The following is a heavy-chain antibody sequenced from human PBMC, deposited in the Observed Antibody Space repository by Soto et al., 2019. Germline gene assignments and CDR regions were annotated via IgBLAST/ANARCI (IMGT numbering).Heavy chain of an antibody. CDR1: GYTFTSYY. D-gene: IGHD5-18*01. CDR2: INPSGGST. Sequence: QVQLVQSGAEVKKPGASVKVSCKASGYTFTSYYMHWVRQAPEQGLEWMGIINPSGGSTSYAQKFQGRVTMTRDTSTSTVYMELSSLRSEDTAVYYCARAAGRGYSYGYSSGMDVWGQGTTVTVSS. CDR3: ARAAGRGYSYGYSSGMDV. J-gene: IGHJ6*02. V-gene: IGHV1-46*01.